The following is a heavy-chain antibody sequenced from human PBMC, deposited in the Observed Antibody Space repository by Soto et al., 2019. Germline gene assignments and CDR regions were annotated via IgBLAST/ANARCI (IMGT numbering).Heavy chain of an antibody. J-gene: IGHJ4*02. V-gene: IGHV4-30-2*01. CDR2: IYHSGST. Sequence: QLQLQESGSGLVKPSQTLSPTCAVSGGSISSGGYSWSWIRQPPGKGLEWIGYIYHSGSTYYNPSIKSRVTISVDRPKTQFSLKLTSVTAADRAVYYCAAGGELPRYYWGQGTLVTVSS. CDR1: GGSISSGGYS. CDR3: AAGGELPRYY. D-gene: IGHD1-26*01.